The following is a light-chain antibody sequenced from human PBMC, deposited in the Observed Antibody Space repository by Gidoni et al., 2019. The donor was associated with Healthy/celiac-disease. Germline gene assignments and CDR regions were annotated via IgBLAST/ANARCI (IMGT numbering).Light chain of an antibody. V-gene: IGLV2-14*03. CDR2: DVS. Sequence: QSALTQPASVSVSPGQSITIFCTVTTSYVGGYNYVSWDQQHPGKAPKLRIYDVSNRPSGVSNRFSGSQSGNTASLTISGLQAEDEDDYYCSSYTISSTPVVFGGGTKLTVL. CDR1: TSYVGGYNY. J-gene: IGLJ2*01. CDR3: SSYTISSTPVV.